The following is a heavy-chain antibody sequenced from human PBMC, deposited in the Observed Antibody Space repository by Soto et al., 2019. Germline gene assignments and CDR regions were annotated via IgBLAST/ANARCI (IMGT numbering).Heavy chain of an antibody. CDR1: GGSISSYY. CDR2: IYYSGST. J-gene: IGHJ6*02. V-gene: IGHV4-59*08. D-gene: IGHD4-17*01. CDR3: ARHNGFYYYYGMDV. Sequence: PSETLSLTCTVSGGSISSYYWSWIRQPPGKGLEWIGYIYYSGSTNYNPSLKSRVTISVDTSKNQFSLKLSSVTAADTAVYYCARHNGFYYYYGMDVWGQGTTVTVSS.